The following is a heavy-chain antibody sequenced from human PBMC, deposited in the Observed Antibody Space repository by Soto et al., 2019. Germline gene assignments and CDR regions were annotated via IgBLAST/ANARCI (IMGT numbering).Heavy chain of an antibody. CDR3: ARDPYCSGGSCYYFDY. Sequence: GGSLRLSCAASGFTFSSYAMHWVRQAPGKGLEWVAVISYDGSNKYYADSVKGRFTISRDNSKNTLYLQMNSLRAEDTAVYYCARDPYCSGGSCYYFDYWGQGTLVTVSS. CDR2: ISYDGSNK. CDR1: GFTFSSYA. J-gene: IGHJ4*02. D-gene: IGHD2-15*01. V-gene: IGHV3-30-3*01.